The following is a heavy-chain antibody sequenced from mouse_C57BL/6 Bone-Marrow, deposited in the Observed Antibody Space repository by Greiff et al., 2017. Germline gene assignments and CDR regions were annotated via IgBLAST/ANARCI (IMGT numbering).Heavy chain of an antibody. Sequence: QVQLQQPGAELVRPGSSVKLSCKASGYTFTSYWMHWVKQRPIQGLEWIGNIDPSDSETHYNQKFKDKATLTVDKSSSTAYMQLSSLTSEDSAVYYCARGRVLPYYFDYWGQGTTLTVSS. CDR3: ARGRVLPYYFDY. J-gene: IGHJ2*01. CDR2: IDPSDSET. D-gene: IGHD1-1*01. V-gene: IGHV1-52*01. CDR1: GYTFTSYW.